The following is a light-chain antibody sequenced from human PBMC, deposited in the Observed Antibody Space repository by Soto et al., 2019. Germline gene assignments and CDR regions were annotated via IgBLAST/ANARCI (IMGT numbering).Light chain of an antibody. V-gene: IGKV1-27*01. J-gene: IGKJ1*01. Sequence: DIQMSQSPSSLSASVGDRVTISCRASQGIIDYLAWYQQKPGKAPKLLIYAASTLQSGVPSRFSGSGSGTDFTLTISSLQPEDVATYYRQKYNSAPQTFGQGTKVEIK. CDR2: AAS. CDR3: QKYNSAPQT. CDR1: QGIIDY.